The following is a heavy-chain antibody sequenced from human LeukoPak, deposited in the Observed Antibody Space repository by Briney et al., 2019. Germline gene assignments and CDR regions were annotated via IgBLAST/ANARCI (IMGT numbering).Heavy chain of an antibody. Sequence: KPSETLSLTCTVSGGSISTSSYYWSWIRQPPGKGLEWIGYIYYSGSTNYNPSLKSRVTISVDTSKNQFSLKLSSVTAADTAVYYCARVVPYYYGSGTILGFDPWGQGTLVTVSS. J-gene: IGHJ5*02. CDR3: ARVVPYYYGSGTILGFDP. CDR1: GGSISTSSYY. V-gene: IGHV4-61*01. CDR2: IYYSGST. D-gene: IGHD3-10*01.